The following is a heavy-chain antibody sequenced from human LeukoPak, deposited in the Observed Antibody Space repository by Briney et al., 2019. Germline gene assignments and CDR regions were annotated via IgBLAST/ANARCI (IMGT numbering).Heavy chain of an antibody. CDR3: AKDQASSSSWYNWFDP. CDR2: ISGSGGST. Sequence: GVSLRLSCAASGFTFSSYAMSWVRQAPGKGLEWVSAISGSGGSTYYADSVKGRFTISRDNSKNTLYLQMNSLRAEDTAVYYCAKDQASSSSWYNWFDPWGQGTLVTVSS. CDR1: GFTFSSYA. J-gene: IGHJ5*02. V-gene: IGHV3-23*01. D-gene: IGHD6-13*01.